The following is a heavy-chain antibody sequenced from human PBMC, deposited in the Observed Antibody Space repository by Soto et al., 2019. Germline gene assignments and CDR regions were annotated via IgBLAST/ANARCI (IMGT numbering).Heavy chain of an antibody. CDR1: GSSISSYY. CDR3: SRVGGYYGDYPNFDY. CDR2: IYYSGST. D-gene: IGHD4-17*01. Sequence: KASETLSLTCSVSGSSISSYYWSWIRQPPGKGLEWIGNIYYSGSTNYNPSLKSRVIISVASSKNQFSLRLNSVTAADTAVYYCSRVGGYYGDYPNFDYWGQGALVTVLL. J-gene: IGHJ4*02. V-gene: IGHV4-59*01.